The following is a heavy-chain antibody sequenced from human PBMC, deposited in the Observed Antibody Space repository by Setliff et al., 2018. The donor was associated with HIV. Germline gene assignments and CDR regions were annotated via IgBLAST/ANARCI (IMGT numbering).Heavy chain of an antibody. CDR1: GGSISGSDYV. D-gene: IGHD2-2*01. CDR2: IHYTGST. V-gene: IGHV4-39*01. CDR3: VRTDSSSWGGVYYYYYIDI. Sequence: SETLSLTCTVFGGSISGSDYVWGWIRQTPRKGLEWIGTIHYTGSTYYNPSLESRITISVDTSKNQFSLRLNSVSAADTAVYYCVRTDSSSWGGVYYYYYIDIWGKGTTVTVSS. J-gene: IGHJ6*03.